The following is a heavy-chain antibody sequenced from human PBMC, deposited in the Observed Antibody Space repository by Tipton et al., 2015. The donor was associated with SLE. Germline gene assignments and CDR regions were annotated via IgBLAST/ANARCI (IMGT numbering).Heavy chain of an antibody. Sequence: TLSLTCAVSGFSISSGYYWGWIRQPPGEGLEWIGSIHHSGNTYFNPSLKSRATISADTSKNLFSLKLSSVTAADMAVYYCARRSLLAVPKWGQGTLVTVSS. V-gene: IGHV4-38-2*01. CDR3: ARRSLLAVPK. D-gene: IGHD6-19*01. CDR1: GFSISSGYY. CDR2: IHHSGNT. J-gene: IGHJ4*02.